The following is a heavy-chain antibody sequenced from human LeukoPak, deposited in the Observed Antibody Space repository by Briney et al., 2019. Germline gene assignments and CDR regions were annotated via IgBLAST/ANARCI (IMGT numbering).Heavy chain of an antibody. CDR3: ARDSGGFDP. V-gene: IGHV3-33*01. CDR1: GFTFSSYG. CDR2: IWYDGSNK. J-gene: IGHJ5*02. Sequence: GGSLRLSCAASGFTFSSYGVHWVRQAPGKGLEWVAVIWYDGSNKYYADSVKGRFTISRDNSKNTLYLQMNSLRAEDTAVYYCARDSGGFDPWGQGTLVTVSS. D-gene: IGHD2-15*01.